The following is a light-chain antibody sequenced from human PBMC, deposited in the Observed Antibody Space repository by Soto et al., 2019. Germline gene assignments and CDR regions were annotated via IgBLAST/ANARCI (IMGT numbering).Light chain of an antibody. Sequence: DIVMTQSPDSLAVSLGERATINCKSSQSVLHNSYNKNYLAWYQQKPGHPPKVLIYWASTRESEVPDQFSGSESGTDFTHTISDLQGEDAAVYYCQQSYTSPLTFGGGKNVEIK. CDR3: QQSYTSPLT. V-gene: IGKV4-1*01. CDR1: QSVLHNSYNKNY. J-gene: IGKJ4*01. CDR2: WAS.